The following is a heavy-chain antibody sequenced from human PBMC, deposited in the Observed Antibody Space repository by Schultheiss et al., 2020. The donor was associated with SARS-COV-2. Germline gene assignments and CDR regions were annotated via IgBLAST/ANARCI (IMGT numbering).Heavy chain of an antibody. Sequence: GESLKISCAASGFTVSSNYMSWVRQAPGKGLEWVAVISYDGSNKYYADSVKGRFTISRDNAKNSLYLQMNSLRAEDTAVYYCASSGDSSGSRYDFQHWGQGTLVTVSS. J-gene: IGHJ1*01. CDR3: ASSGDSSGSRYDFQH. D-gene: IGHD6-19*01. V-gene: IGHV3-30*03. CDR2: ISYDGSNK. CDR1: GFTVSSNY.